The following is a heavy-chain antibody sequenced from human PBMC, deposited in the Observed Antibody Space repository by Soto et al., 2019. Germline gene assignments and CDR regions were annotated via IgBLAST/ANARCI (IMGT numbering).Heavy chain of an antibody. CDR3: AKTPVRFLEWLLSGTSDY. D-gene: IGHD3-3*01. J-gene: IGHJ4*02. Sequence: GGSLRLSCAASGFTFSSYAMSWVRQAPGKGLEWVSAISGSGGSTYYADSVKGRFTISRDNSKNTLYLQMNSLRAEDTAVYYCAKTPVRFLEWLLSGTSDYWGQGTLVTVSS. CDR1: GFTFSSYA. V-gene: IGHV3-23*01. CDR2: ISGSGGST.